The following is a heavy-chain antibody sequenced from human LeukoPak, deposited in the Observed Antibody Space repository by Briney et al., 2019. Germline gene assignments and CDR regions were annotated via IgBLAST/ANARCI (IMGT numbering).Heavy chain of an antibody. Sequence: GGSLRLSCGASGSTLSDAWMSWVRQAPGKGPEWVGRIKSKTDGGTTDYAAPVKGRFTISRDDSRNTLYLQINSLKNEDTAVYYCTTMSYDFWSGYDYYCMDVWGKGTTVTVSS. V-gene: IGHV3-15*01. CDR2: IKSKTDGGTT. CDR1: GSTLSDAW. J-gene: IGHJ6*03. CDR3: TTMSYDFWSGYDYYCMDV. D-gene: IGHD3-3*01.